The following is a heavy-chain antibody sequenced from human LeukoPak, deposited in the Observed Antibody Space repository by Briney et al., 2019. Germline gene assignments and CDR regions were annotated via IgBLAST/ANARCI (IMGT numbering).Heavy chain of an antibody. CDR3: ASGELLPDGYHYYYGMDV. J-gene: IGHJ6*02. Sequence: ASVKVSCKASGYTFTSYGISWVRQAPGQGLEWMGWISAYNGNTNYAQKLQGRVTMTTDTSTSTAYMELRSLRSDDTAVYYCASGELLPDGYHYYYGMDVWGQGTTVTVSS. CDR1: GYTFTSYG. CDR2: ISAYNGNT. D-gene: IGHD1-26*01. V-gene: IGHV1-18*01.